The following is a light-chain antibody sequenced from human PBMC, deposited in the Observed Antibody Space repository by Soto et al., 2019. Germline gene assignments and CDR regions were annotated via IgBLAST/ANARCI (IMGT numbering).Light chain of an antibody. V-gene: IGKV3-15*01. CDR2: DAY. J-gene: IGKJ4*01. CDR3: QHYHSRPLT. Sequence: EIVMTQSPATLSVSPGERATLSCRASQGVGSTLAWYQQKPGQTPRLLIYDAYIRATGVPARFSGSGSGTDFTLTINSLQSEDFAVYYCQHYHSRPLTFGGGTKLEIK. CDR1: QGVGST.